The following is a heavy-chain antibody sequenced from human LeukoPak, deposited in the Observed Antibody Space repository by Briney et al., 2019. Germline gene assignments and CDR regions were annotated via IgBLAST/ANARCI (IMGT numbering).Heavy chain of an antibody. V-gene: IGHV3-11*04. D-gene: IGHD7-27*01. CDR2: IRGSGSGM. CDR1: GFTFSNAW. CDR3: ARDDNWGFDY. J-gene: IGHJ4*02. Sequence: GGSLRLSCAASGFTFSNAWMSWVRQAPGKGLEWVANIRGSGSGMGSGNYYAGSVKGRFTISRDNAKNSLYLQMNSLRAEDTAFYYCARDDNWGFDYWGQGALVTVSS.